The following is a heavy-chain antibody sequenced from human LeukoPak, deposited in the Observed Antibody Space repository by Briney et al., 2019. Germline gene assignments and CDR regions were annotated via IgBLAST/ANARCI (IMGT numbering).Heavy chain of an antibody. CDR2: MNPNSGNT. Sequence: ASVKVSCKASGYTFTTYDINWVRQATGQGLEWMGWMNPNSGNTGFAQKFQGRVTMTRNTSINTAYMELSSLRSEDTAVYYCAKNGQQLRYFQDWGQGTLVTVSS. D-gene: IGHD6-13*01. CDR3: AKNGQQLRYFQD. CDR1: GYTFTTYD. V-gene: IGHV1-8*01. J-gene: IGHJ1*01.